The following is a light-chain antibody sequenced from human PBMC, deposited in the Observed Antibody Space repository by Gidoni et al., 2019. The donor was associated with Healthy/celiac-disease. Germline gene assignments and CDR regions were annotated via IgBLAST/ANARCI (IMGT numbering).Light chain of an antibody. Sequence: DIQMTQSPSTLSASVGDRVTIPCRASQRISSWLAWYQQKPGKAPKLLIYKASSLESGVPSRFSGSGSGTEFTLTISSLQPDDFATYYCQQYNSYPGTFGQGTKVEIK. CDR1: QRISSW. CDR2: KAS. J-gene: IGKJ1*01. V-gene: IGKV1-5*03. CDR3: QQYNSYPGT.